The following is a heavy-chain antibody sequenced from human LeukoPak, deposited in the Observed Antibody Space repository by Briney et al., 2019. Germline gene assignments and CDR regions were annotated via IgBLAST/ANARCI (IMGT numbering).Heavy chain of an antibody. CDR3: AGDTPESSAWYF. Sequence: GASVNISCKASGFNFDTFGITWLRQAPGHGLEWMGFFSAYTGDTNYAPRLQGRVTMTRDTSTNTAFLHLRSLRPDDTAAYYCAGDTPESSAWYFWGQGTLITVSS. V-gene: IGHV1-18*01. D-gene: IGHD6-13*01. J-gene: IGHJ4*02. CDR2: FSAYTGDT. CDR1: GFNFDTFG.